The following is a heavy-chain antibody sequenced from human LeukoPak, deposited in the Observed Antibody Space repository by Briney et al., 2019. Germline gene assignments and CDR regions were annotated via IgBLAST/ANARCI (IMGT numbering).Heavy chain of an antibody. CDR3: ATDGAGFDT. Sequence: NPGGSLRLSCAASGFTFNDYYMSWIRQAPGKGLEWLSYINIGGTNTHYADSVKGRFTISRDNAKKSLYLEMNNLRAEDTAAYYCATDGAGFDTWGQGVLVTVSS. V-gene: IGHV3-11*01. J-gene: IGHJ5*02. CDR2: INIGGTNT. CDR1: GFTFNDYY.